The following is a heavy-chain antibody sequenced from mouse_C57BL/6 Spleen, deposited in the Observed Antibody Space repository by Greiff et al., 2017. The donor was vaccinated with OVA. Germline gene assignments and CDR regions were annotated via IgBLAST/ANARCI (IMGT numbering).Heavy chain of an antibody. CDR3: TTGDSSGAPWFAY. J-gene: IGHJ3*01. V-gene: IGHV14-4*01. D-gene: IGHD3-2*02. CDR2: IDPENGDP. Sequence: VQLQQSGAELVRPGASVKLSCTASGFNIKDDYMHWVKQRPEQGLEWIGWIDPENGDPEYASKFQGKATITADTSSNTAYLQLSSLTSEDTAVYYCTTGDSSGAPWFAYWGQGTLVTVSA. CDR1: GFNIKDDY.